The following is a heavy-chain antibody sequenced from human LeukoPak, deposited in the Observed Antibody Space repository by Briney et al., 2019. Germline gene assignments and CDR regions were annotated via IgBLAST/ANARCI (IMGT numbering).Heavy chain of an antibody. Sequence: GGSLRLSCAASGFTFSSYGMHWVRQAPGKGLEWVAVISYDGSNKYNADSVKGRFIISRDNSKNTLYLQMNSLRAEDTAVYYCARVLGDDFWTGYLADVWGKGTSVTISS. CDR3: ARVLGDDFWTGYLADV. V-gene: IGHV3-30*19. CDR2: ISYDGSNK. D-gene: IGHD3/OR15-3a*01. CDR1: GFTFSSYG. J-gene: IGHJ6*04.